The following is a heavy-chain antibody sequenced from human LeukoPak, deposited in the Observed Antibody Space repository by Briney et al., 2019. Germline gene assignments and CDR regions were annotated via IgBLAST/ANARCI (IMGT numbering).Heavy chain of an antibody. Sequence: GGSLRLSCAASGFTFSSYGMHWVRQAPGKGLEWVAVIWYDGSNKYYADSVKGRFTISRDNSKNTLYLQMNSLRAEDTAVYYCAREVYATNWFDPWGQGTLVTASS. D-gene: IGHD2-8*01. CDR2: IWYDGSNK. J-gene: IGHJ5*02. V-gene: IGHV3-33*01. CDR3: AREVYATNWFDP. CDR1: GFTFSSYG.